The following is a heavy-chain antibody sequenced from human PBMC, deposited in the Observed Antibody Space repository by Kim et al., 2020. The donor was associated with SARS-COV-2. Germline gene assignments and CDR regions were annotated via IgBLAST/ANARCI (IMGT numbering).Heavy chain of an antibody. J-gene: IGHJ4*02. D-gene: IGHD7-27*01. CDR3: LKGGWGRIRDY. CDR1: GITFTGHA. V-gene: IGHV3-23*01. CDR2: IDGSDGTT. Sequence: GGSLRLSCTTSGITFTGHAMSRVRQAPGKGLEWVSSIDGSDGTTYYVDSVKGRFSISTVDSKNILYLQMSALRADDTDVHYCLKGGWGRIRDYWGKGNL.